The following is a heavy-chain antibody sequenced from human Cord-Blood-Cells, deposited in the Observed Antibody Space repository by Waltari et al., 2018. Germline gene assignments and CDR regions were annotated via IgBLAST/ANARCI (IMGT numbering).Heavy chain of an antibody. Sequence: QLQLQGSGTGLEKPSGTLSLTCTVSGCSISSSSSYGVCIRQPPGKGLEWIGSIYYSGSTYYNPSLKSRVTISVDTSKNEFSLKPSSVTAADTAVYYCARHRPDCGGDCYYFDYWGQGTLVTVSS. D-gene: IGHD2-21*02. CDR3: ARHRPDCGGDCYYFDY. J-gene: IGHJ4*02. CDR1: GCSISSSSSY. CDR2: IYYSGST. V-gene: IGHV4-39*01.